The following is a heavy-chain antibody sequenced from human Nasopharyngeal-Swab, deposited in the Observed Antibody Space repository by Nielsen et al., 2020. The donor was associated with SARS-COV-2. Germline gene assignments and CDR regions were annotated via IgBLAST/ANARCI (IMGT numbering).Heavy chain of an antibody. CDR3: AGELATYYGMDV. D-gene: IGHD3-3*02. CDR2: ISYDGSNK. J-gene: IGHJ6*02. V-gene: IGHV3-30*03. Sequence: LKISCAASGFTFSSYGMHWVRQAPGKGLEWVAVISYDGSNKYYADSVKGRFTISSDNSKNTLYLQMNSLRAEDTAVYYCAGELATYYGMDVWGQGTTVTVSS. CDR1: GFTFSSYG.